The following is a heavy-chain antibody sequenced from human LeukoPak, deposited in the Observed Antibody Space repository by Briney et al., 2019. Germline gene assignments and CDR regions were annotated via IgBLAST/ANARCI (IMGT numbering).Heavy chain of an antibody. CDR2: IDHSGCA. D-gene: IGHD6-13*01. V-gene: IGHV4-34*01. J-gene: IGHJ4*02. CDR1: GGSFNGYY. Sequence: SETLSLTCAVSGGSFNGYYWSWIRQPPGKGLEWIGEIDHSGCATYNPSLQSRVIISKDKSNNQFSLKLNSVTAADTAVYYCARVQQLADFDYWGQGNLVTVSS. CDR3: ARVQQLADFDY.